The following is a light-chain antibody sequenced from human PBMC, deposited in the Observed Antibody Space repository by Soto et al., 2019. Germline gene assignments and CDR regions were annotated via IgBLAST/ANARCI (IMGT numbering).Light chain of an antibody. V-gene: IGKV1-9*01. Sequence: IQSTQSPSSLSASVGDRVTLTCRASQGISSYLAWYQQKPGKAPKLLIYAASTLQSGVPSRFSGSGSGTDFTLTISSLQPEDFANYDCQQLNSYPTITFGQGTRLEIK. CDR3: QQLNSYPTIT. J-gene: IGKJ5*01. CDR2: AAS. CDR1: QGISSY.